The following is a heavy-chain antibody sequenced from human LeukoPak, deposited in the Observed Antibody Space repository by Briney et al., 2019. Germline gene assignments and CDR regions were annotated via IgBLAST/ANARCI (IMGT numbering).Heavy chain of an antibody. J-gene: IGHJ5*02. CDR2: IYPGDSDT. CDR3: ARGRKAAAGMAGTQNNWFDP. Sequence: GESLKISCKGSGYSFTSYWIGWVRQMPGKGLEWMGIIYPGDSDTRYSPSFQGQVTISADKSISTAYLQWSSLKASDTAMYYCARGRKAAAGMAGTQNNWFDPWGQGTLVTVSS. D-gene: IGHD6-13*01. V-gene: IGHV5-51*01. CDR1: GYSFTSYW.